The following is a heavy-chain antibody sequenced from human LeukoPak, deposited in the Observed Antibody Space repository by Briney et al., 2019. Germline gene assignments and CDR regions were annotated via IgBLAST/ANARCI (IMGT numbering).Heavy chain of an antibody. V-gene: IGHV4-30-4*01. D-gene: IGHD6-13*01. Sequence: PSETLSLTCTVSGGSISSGDYYWSWIRQPPGKGLEWIGYIYYSGSTYYNPSLKSRVTISVDTSKNQFSLKLSSVTAADTAVYYCARDNGYSSSGFDYWGQGTLVTVSS. J-gene: IGHJ4*02. CDR1: GGSISSGDYY. CDR2: IYYSGST. CDR3: ARDNGYSSSGFDY.